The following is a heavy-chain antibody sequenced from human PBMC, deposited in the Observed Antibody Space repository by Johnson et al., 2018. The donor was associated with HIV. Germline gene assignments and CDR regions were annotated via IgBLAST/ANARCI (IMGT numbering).Heavy chain of an antibody. CDR3: AREGQEFNDAFDI. V-gene: IGHV3-23*04. CDR1: GFTFSSYA. CDR2: ISGSGGST. Sequence: VQLVESGGGVVQPGTSLRLSCAVSGFTFSSYAMSWVRQAPGKGLEWVSAISGSGGSTYYADSVKGRFTISRDNSKNTLYLQMNSLRAEDTAVYYCAREGQEFNDAFDIWGQGTMVTVSS. J-gene: IGHJ3*02. D-gene: IGHD3-10*01.